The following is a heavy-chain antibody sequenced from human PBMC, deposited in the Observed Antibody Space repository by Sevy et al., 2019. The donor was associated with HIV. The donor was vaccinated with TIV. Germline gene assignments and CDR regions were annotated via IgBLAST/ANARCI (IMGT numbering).Heavy chain of an antibody. CDR2: ISGSGGST. CDR3: AKDRYHTSGYYPEGAFDI. Sequence: GSLRLSCAASGFTFSSYALNWVRQAPGKGLEWVSTISGSGGSTYYAASVKGRFTISRDNSKNTLYLQMDGLRAEDTAVYYCAKDRYHTSGYYPEGAFDIWGQGTMVTVSS. J-gene: IGHJ3*02. D-gene: IGHD3-22*01. V-gene: IGHV3-23*01. CDR1: GFTFSSYA.